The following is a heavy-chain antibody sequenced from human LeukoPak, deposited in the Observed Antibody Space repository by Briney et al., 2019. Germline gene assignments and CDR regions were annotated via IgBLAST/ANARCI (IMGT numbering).Heavy chain of an antibody. CDR1: GFTFSSYA. V-gene: IGHV3-23*01. D-gene: IGHD1-26*01. J-gene: IGHJ4*02. Sequence: GGSLRLSCAVSGFTFSSYAMSWVRQAPGKGLEWVSAISGSGGSTYYADSVKGRFTISRDNSKNTLYLQMNSLRAEDTAVYYCAKRGVGSGSYPTYYFDYWGQGTLVTVSS. CDR2: ISGSGGST. CDR3: AKRGVGSGSYPTYYFDY.